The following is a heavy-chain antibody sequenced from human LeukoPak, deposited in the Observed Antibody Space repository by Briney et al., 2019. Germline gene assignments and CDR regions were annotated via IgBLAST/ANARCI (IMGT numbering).Heavy chain of an antibody. CDR1: GFTFDDYA. V-gene: IGHV3-9*01. CDR2: ISWNSGSI. J-gene: IGHJ5*02. CDR3: AKALGYSYGNWFDP. Sequence: GRSLRLSCAASGFTFDDYAMHWVRQAPGKGLEWVSGISWNSGSIGYADSVKGRFTISRENAKNSLYLQMNSLRAEDTALYYCAKALGYSYGNWFDPWGQGTLVTVSS. D-gene: IGHD5-18*01.